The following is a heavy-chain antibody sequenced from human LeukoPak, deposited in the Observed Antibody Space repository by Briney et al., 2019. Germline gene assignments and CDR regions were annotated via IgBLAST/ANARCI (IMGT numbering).Heavy chain of an antibody. CDR3: ARVPAQHIVVVTHDAFDI. D-gene: IGHD2-21*02. J-gene: IGHJ3*02. Sequence: GGSLRLSCAASGFTFSSYWMHWVRQAPGKGLVWVSRINSDGSSTSYADSVKGRFTISRDNAKNTLYLQMNSLRAEGTAVYYCARVPAQHIVVVTHDAFDIWGQGTMVTVSS. CDR1: GFTFSSYW. CDR2: INSDGSST. V-gene: IGHV3-74*01.